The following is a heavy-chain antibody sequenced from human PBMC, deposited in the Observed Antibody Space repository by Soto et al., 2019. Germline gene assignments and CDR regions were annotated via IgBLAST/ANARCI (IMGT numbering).Heavy chain of an antibody. Sequence: GGSLRLSCAASGFTFSSYSMNWVRQAPGKGLEWVSSISSSSSYIYYADSVKGRFTISRDNAKNSLYLQMNSLRAEDTAVYYCARGVVSSGENAFDIWGQGTMVTVSS. J-gene: IGHJ3*02. CDR3: ARGVVSSGENAFDI. CDR1: GFTFSSYS. V-gene: IGHV3-21*01. CDR2: ISSSSSYI. D-gene: IGHD3-22*01.